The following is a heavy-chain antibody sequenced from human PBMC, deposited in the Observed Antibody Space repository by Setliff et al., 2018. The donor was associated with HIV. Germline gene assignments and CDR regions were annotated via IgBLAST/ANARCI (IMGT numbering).Heavy chain of an antibody. Sequence: SVKVSCKASGVTFNYSFITWVRQAPGQGLEWMGGVVPTIHEATYAQKFQGRVTITADESATTVYMEMSGLTSEDTAIYYCARHVVALGIVVLPAGALDFWGPGTLVTVSS. V-gene: IGHV1-69*13. CDR2: VVPTIHEA. CDR1: GVTFNYSF. D-gene: IGHD2-2*01. CDR3: ARHVVALGIVVLPAGALDF. J-gene: IGHJ4*02.